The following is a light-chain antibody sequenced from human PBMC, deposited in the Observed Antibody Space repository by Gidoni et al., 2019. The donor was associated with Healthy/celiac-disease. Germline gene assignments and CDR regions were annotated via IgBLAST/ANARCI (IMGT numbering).Light chain of an antibody. CDR3: QQSYSTPRT. V-gene: IGKV1-39*01. J-gene: IGKJ4*01. CDR1: QSISSY. Sequence: MTQSPSSLSASVGDRVTITCQASQSISSYLNWYQQKPGKAPKLLIYAASSLQSGVPSRFSGSGSGTDFTLTISSLQPEDFATYYCQQSYSTPRTFXGXTKVEIK. CDR2: AAS.